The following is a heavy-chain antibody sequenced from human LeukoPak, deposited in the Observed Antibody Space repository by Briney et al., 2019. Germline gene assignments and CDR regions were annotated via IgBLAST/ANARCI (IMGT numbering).Heavy chain of an antibody. D-gene: IGHD6-13*01. Sequence: GESLKISCKGSGYSFTSYWIGWVRQMPGKGLEWMGIIYPGDSDTRYSPSFQGQVTISADKSINTAYLQWSSLKASDTAMYYCARPGYSSSWYLHEFDYWGQGTLVTVSS. CDR3: ARPGYSSSWYLHEFDY. CDR2: IYPGDSDT. J-gene: IGHJ4*02. CDR1: GYSFTSYW. V-gene: IGHV5-51*01.